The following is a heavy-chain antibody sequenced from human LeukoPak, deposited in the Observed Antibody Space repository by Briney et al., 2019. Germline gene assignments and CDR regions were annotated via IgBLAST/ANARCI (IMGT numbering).Heavy chain of an antibody. V-gene: IGHV1-69*04. CDR1: GGTFSSYA. CDR3: ARDTDYNYYDSSGYYQPNFDY. D-gene: IGHD3-22*01. J-gene: IGHJ4*02. CDR2: IIPIFGIA. Sequence: ASVKVSCKASGGTFSSYAISWVRQAPGQGLEWMGRIIPIFGIANYAQKFQGRVTITADKSTSTAYMELSSLRSEDTAVYYCARDTDYNYYDSSGYYQPNFDYWGQGTLVTVSS.